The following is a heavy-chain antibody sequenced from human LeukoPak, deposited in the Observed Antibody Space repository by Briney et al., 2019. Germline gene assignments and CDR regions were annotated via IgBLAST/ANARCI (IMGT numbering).Heavy chain of an antibody. Sequence: GGSLRLSCAASGFTFSSYTMKWVRQAPGKALESVSYISSSSNTIYYADCVKGRFTISRDNAKNSLYLQMNSLRADDTAVYYCARASGSSSGGWVYYYYMDVWGKGTTVTVSS. D-gene: IGHD6-6*01. CDR2: ISSSSNTI. CDR1: GFTFSSYT. CDR3: ARASGSSSGGWVYYYYMDV. J-gene: IGHJ6*03. V-gene: IGHV3-48*01.